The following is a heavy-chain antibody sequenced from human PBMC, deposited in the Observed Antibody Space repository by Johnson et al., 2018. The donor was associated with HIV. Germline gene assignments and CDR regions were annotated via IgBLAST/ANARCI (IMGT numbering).Heavy chain of an antibody. CDR1: GFTFGDYG. D-gene: IGHD3-10*01. Sequence: VQLVESGGGVVQPGRSLRLSCAASGFTFGDYGMSWVRQPPGKGLEWVSHISSSGSTIYYADSVKGRFTISRDNSKNTLYLQMNSLRAEDTAVYYCAREQTSMVQGVIWAFDIWGQGTMVTVSS. V-gene: IGHV3-48*01. CDR2: ISSSGSTI. J-gene: IGHJ3*02. CDR3: AREQTSMVQGVIWAFDI.